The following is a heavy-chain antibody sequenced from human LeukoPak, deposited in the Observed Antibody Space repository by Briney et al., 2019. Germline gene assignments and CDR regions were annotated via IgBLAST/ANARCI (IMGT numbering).Heavy chain of an antibody. J-gene: IGHJ4*02. CDR2: IYTSGST. Sequence: SETLTLTCTVSGGSISSGSYYWSWIRQPAGKGLEWIRRIYTSGSTNYNPSLKSRVTISVDTSKNQFSLKLSSVTAADTAVYYCAKGNGDYWGQGTLVTVSS. V-gene: IGHV4-61*02. CDR1: GGSISSGSYY. CDR3: AKGNGDY.